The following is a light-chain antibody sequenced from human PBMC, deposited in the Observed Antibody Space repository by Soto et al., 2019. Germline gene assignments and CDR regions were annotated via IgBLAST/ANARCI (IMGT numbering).Light chain of an antibody. CDR2: WAS. Sequence: DIVMTQSPDSLAVSLGERATINCKSGQTVLYSSNNKNYLAWYQQKPGQPPKLLIYWASTRESGVPDRFSGSGSGTDFTLTISSLQAEDVAVYYCQQYYSTITFGQGTRLEIK. CDR1: QTVLYSSNNKNY. CDR3: QQYYSTIT. V-gene: IGKV4-1*01. J-gene: IGKJ5*01.